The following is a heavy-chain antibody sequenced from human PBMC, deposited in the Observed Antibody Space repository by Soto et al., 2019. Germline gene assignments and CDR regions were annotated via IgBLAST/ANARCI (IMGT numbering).Heavy chain of an antibody. CDR2: VSHDGRNT. V-gene: IGHV3-30*03. CDR3: ARDAPPEDY. J-gene: IGHJ4*02. Sequence: LRLSCAASGFTFSDYAMHWVRQAPGKGLEWVAVVSHDGRNTHYAQKLQGRVTMTTDTSTSTAYMELRSLRSDDTAVYYCARDAPPEDYWGQGTLVTVSS. CDR1: GFTFSDYA.